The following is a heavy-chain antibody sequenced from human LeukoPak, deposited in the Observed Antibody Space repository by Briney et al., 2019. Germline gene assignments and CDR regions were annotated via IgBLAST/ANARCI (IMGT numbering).Heavy chain of an antibody. V-gene: IGHV3-23*01. CDR2: ISGSGGST. J-gene: IGHJ6*03. CDR3: ARAFGSGSYYVPTSYFYYMDV. Sequence: PGGSLRLSCAASGFTFSSYGMSWVRQAPGKGLEWVSAISGSGGSTYYADSVKGRFTISRDNAKNTLYLQMNSLRAEDTAVYYCARAFGSGSYYVPTSYFYYMDVWGKGTTVTISS. D-gene: IGHD3-10*01. CDR1: GFTFSSYG.